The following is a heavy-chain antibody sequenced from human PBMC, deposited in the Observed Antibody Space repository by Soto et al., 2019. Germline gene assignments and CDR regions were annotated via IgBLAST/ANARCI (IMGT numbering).Heavy chain of an antibody. CDR1: GGSISSGGYY. D-gene: IGHD3-22*01. CDR3: ARAPRPYYYDSSGYYDY. J-gene: IGHJ4*02. V-gene: IGHV4-31*03. CDR2: IYYSGST. Sequence: SETLSLTCTVSGGSISSGGYYWSWIRQHPGKGLEWIGYIYYSGSTYYNPSLKSRVTISVDTSKNQFSLKLSSVTAADTAVYYCARAPRPYYYDSSGYYDYWGQGTLVTVSS.